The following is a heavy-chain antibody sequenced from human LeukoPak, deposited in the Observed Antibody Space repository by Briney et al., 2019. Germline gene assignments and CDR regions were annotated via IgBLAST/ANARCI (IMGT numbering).Heavy chain of an antibody. J-gene: IGHJ6*02. CDR2: ISSNGGST. CDR3: ARGLSSGLYGMDV. D-gene: IGHD6-25*01. CDR1: GFTFSSYA. V-gene: IGHV3-64*01. Sequence: PGGSLRLSCAASGFTFSSYAMHWVRQAPGKGLEYVSAISSNGGSTYYANSVKGRFTISRDNSKNTLYLQMGSLRAEDMAVYYCARGLSSGLYGMDVWGQGTTVTVSS.